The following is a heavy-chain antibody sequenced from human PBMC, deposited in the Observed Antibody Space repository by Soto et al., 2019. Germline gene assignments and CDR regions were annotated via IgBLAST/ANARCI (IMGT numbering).Heavy chain of an antibody. CDR2: ISGSGGST. J-gene: IGHJ4*02. D-gene: IGHD4-17*01. CDR1: GFTFSSYA. CDR3: AKDLGSPYGDYAPFGY. V-gene: IGHV3-23*01. Sequence: GGSLRLSCAASGFTFSSYAMSWVRQAPGKGLEWVSAISGSGGSTYYADSVKGRFTISRDNSKNTLYLQMNSLRAEDTAVYYCAKDLGSPYGDYAPFGYWGQGTLVTVSS.